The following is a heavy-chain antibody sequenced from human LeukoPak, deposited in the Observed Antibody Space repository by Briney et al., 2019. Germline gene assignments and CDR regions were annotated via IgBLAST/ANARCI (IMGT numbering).Heavy chain of an antibody. Sequence: GGSLRLSCVASGLTFDDYGMSWVRQAPGKGLEWVSGINWNGGTTTYADSVKGRFTISRDNAKNSLYLQMNSLRAEDTAVYYCARALPSPLYSGSYADAFDIWGQGTMVTVSS. J-gene: IGHJ3*02. CDR3: ARALPSPLYSGSYADAFDI. V-gene: IGHV3-20*04. D-gene: IGHD1-26*01. CDR2: INWNGGTT. CDR1: GLTFDDYG.